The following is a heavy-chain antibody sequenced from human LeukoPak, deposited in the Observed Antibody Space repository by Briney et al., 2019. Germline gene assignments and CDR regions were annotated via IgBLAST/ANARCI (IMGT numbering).Heavy chain of an antibody. J-gene: IGHJ3*02. CDR3: ARDILLWFGEPSDAFDI. Sequence: GGSLRLSCAASGFTFSSYWMSWVRQAPGKGLEWVANIKQDGSEKYYVDSVKGRFTISRDNAKNSLYLQMNSLRAEDTAVYYCARDILLWFGEPSDAFDIWGQGTMVTVSS. V-gene: IGHV3-7*01. D-gene: IGHD3-10*01. CDR1: GFTFSSYW. CDR2: IKQDGSEK.